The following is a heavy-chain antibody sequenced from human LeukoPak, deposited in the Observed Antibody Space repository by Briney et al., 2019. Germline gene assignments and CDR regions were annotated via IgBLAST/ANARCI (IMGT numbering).Heavy chain of an antibody. V-gene: IGHV3-23*01. CDR1: GFTFSSYA. CDR3: AKQDIVVVPAAVVDY. D-gene: IGHD2-2*01. CDR2: ISGSGGST. J-gene: IGHJ4*02. Sequence: GSLKLSCAASGFTFSSYAMSWVRQAPGKGLEWVSAISGSGGSTYYADSVKGRFTISRDNSKNTLYLQMNSLRAEDTAVYYCAKQDIVVVPAAVVDYWGQGTLVTVSS.